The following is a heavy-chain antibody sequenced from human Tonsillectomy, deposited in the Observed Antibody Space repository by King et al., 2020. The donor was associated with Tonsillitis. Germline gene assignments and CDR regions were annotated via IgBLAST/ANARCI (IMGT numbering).Heavy chain of an antibody. D-gene: IGHD3-3*01. CDR1: GFNFISYY. CDR2: ISPSGDTT. CDR3: AREVRVGVGAAAN. V-gene: IGHV1-46*01. J-gene: IGHJ4*02. Sequence: VQLVESGAEVKRPGASVKVSCKASGFNFISYYMHWVRQAPGQGLEWMGIISPSGDTTSYEQKFQGRVTMTRDTSTSTDHMELSSLTSEDTAVYYCAREVRVGVGAAANWGQGTLVTVSS.